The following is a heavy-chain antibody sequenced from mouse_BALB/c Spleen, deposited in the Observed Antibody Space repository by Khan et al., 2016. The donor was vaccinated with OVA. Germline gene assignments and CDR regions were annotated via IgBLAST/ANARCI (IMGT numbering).Heavy chain of an antibody. J-gene: IGHJ3*01. CDR2: IRSKSNNYAS. Sequence: EVELVESGGGLVQPKGSLKLSCAASGFTFNTYAMNWVRQAPGKGLEWVARIRSKSNNYASHYADSVKDRFTISRDDSQSMLYLQMNNLKTEDTAMYYCVKGLWPWGQGTLVTVSA. D-gene: IGHD1-1*01. CDR1: GFTFNTYA. V-gene: IGHV10-1*02. CDR3: VKGLWP.